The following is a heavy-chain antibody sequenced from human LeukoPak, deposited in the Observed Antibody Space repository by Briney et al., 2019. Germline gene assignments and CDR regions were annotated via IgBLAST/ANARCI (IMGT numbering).Heavy chain of an antibody. D-gene: IGHD4-17*01. J-gene: IGHJ4*02. CDR2: ISGSGGST. CDR1: GFTFSSYA. Sequence: GGSLRLSCAASGFTFSSYAMSWVRQAPGEGLEWVSAISGSGGSTYYADSVKGRFPISRDNSKNTLYLQMNSLRAEDTAVYYCAKDGTVTGTDYWGQGTLVTVSS. V-gene: IGHV3-23*01. CDR3: AKDGTVTGTDY.